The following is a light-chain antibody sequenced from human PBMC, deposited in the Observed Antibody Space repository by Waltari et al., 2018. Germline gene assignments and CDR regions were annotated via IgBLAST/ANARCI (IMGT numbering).Light chain of an antibody. V-gene: IGLV10-54*04. CDR3: STWDISLSAHV. CDR1: SHTVGNQG. CDR2: SNN. Sequence: QAGLTQPPSVSKGLRQTATLTCTGNSHTVGNQGALWLQQHQGPPPKPLSSSNNNRPSTISERFSASKSGNTASLTITGLQPEDEADYYCSTWDISLSAHVFGTGTKVTVL. J-gene: IGLJ1*01.